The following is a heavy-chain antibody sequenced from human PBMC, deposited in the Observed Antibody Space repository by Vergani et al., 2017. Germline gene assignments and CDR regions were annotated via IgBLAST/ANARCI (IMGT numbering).Heavy chain of an antibody. Sequence: EVQLVESGGGLVQPGRSLRLSCTASGFTLGDFAMSWFRPTPGEGPEGVGFIRSKPYGGTTEYAASVEGRFTISRDDSKSIAYLQMNSLKTEDAAVYYCTMGPQQYYDYMDVWGKGTTVTVSS. CDR1: GFTLGDFA. CDR2: IRSKPYGGTT. CDR3: TMGPQQYYDYMDV. D-gene: IGHD1/OR15-1a*01. V-gene: IGHV3-49*03. J-gene: IGHJ6*03.